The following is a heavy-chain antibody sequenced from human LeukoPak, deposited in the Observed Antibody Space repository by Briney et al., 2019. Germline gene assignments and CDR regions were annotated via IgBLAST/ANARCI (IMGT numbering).Heavy chain of an antibody. J-gene: IGHJ4*02. Sequence: SETLSLTCTVSGGSIDNLYWSWIRQPPGKGLEWIGHIYYSGSTNYNPSLKSRVTISVDTSKNQFSLKVSSVTAADTAVYYCARVYSGNYCDYWGQGTLVTVSS. D-gene: IGHD1-26*01. V-gene: IGHV4-59*11. CDR1: GGSIDNLY. CDR2: IYYSGST. CDR3: ARVYSGNYCDY.